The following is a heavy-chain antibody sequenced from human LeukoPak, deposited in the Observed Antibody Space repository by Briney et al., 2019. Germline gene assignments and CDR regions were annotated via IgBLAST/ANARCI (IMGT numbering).Heavy chain of an antibody. CDR2: IKQDGSEK. CDR1: GFTFSSYW. J-gene: IGHJ4*02. V-gene: IGHV3-7*01. CDR3: ARTINFYDSSGYGY. Sequence: AGGSLRLSCAASGFTFSSYWMSWVRQAPGKGLEWVANIKQDGSEKYYVDSVKGRFTISRDNAKNSLYLQMNSLRAEDTAVYYCARTINFYDSSGYGYWGQGTLVTVSS. D-gene: IGHD3-22*01.